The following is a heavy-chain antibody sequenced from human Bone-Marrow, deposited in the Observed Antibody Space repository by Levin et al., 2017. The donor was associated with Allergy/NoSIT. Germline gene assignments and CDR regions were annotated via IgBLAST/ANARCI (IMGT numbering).Heavy chain of an antibody. CDR2: FYADGHT. CDR1: GFIVSNSY. Sequence: GGSLRLSCAGSGFIVSNSYMNWVRQTPGKGLEWVSVFYADGHTYYADSVKGRFAISRDSSKNTLHLQMDTLRVEDTAIYYCARSMAPGIIGMNWGQGTLVTVSS. V-gene: IGHV3-53*01. CDR3: ARSMAPGIIGMN. J-gene: IGHJ4*02. D-gene: IGHD5-24*01.